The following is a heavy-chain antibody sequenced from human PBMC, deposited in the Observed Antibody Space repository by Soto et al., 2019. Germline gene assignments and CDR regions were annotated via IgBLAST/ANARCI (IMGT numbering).Heavy chain of an antibody. D-gene: IGHD1-26*01. J-gene: IGHJ6*02. V-gene: IGHV1-69*12. CDR2: IIPMFGTA. CDR1: GGTFSSYA. CDR3: ARGDYYSGRYYYYYGMDV. Sequence: QVQLVQSGAEVKKPGSSVKVSCKASGGTFSSYAISWVRQAPGQGLEWMGGIIPMFGTANYAQKVQGRVTITAAESTSTAYMDLSSLRSEDTAVYYCARGDYYSGRYYYYYGMDVWGQGTTVTVSS.